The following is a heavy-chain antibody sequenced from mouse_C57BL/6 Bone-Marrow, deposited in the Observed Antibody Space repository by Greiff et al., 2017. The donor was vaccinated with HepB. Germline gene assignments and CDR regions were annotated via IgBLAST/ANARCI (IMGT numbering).Heavy chain of an antibody. V-gene: IGHV1-55*01. D-gene: IGHD1-1*01. CDR3: ARTTVVAHWYFDV. J-gene: IGHJ1*03. Sequence: QVQLQQPGAELVKPGASVKMSCKASGYTFTRYWITWVKQRPGQGLEWIGDIYPGSGNTYYNEKFKGKATLTADKSSSTAYMELRSLTSEDSAVYFCARTTVVAHWYFDVWGTGTTVTGSS. CDR1: GYTFTRYW. CDR2: IYPGSGNT.